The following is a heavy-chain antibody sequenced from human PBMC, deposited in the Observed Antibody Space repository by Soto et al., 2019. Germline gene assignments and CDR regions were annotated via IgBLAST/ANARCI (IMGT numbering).Heavy chain of an antibody. D-gene: IGHD3-22*01. CDR3: ATPGDSSGYPSLEY. CDR1: GFTFSSYG. V-gene: IGHV3-33*01. CDR2: IWYDGSNK. Sequence: QVQLVESGGGVVQPGRSLRLSCAASGFTFSSYGMHWVRQAPGKGLEWVAVIWYDGSNKYYADSVKGRFTISRDNSKNTLYLQMNSLRAEDTAVYYCATPGDSSGYPSLEYWGQGTLVTVSS. J-gene: IGHJ4*02.